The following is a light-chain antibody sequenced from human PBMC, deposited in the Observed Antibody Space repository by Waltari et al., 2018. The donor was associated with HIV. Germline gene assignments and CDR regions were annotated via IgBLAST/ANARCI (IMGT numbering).Light chain of an antibody. CDR3: NSYSSDDTVV. CDR2: WAT. J-gene: IGLJ2*01. V-gene: IGLV2-14*01. Sequence: QSALTQPASVSGSPGQSLPITCPGTHRHIGFFNLVSWYQQYPGKAPQLLIYWATSRPPGVSNRFSGSKSGNTASLTISGLQTDDEAEYYCNSYSSDDTVVFGGGTKLTVL. CDR1: HRHIGFFNL.